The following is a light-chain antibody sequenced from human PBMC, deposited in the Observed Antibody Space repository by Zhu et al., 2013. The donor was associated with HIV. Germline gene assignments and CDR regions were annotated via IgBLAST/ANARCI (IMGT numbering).Light chain of an antibody. CDR1: QGIRTD. CDR2: AAS. Sequence: IQMTQSPSSLSASVGDRVTITCRASQGIRTDLGWYQQKGGKAPNLLIYAASSLKTGVPSRFSGSGSGTDLNLTVSNLQPEDFGTYYCQQSYSVPYTFGQGTKVEI. CDR3: QQSYSVPYT. V-gene: IGKV1-39*01. J-gene: IGKJ2*01.